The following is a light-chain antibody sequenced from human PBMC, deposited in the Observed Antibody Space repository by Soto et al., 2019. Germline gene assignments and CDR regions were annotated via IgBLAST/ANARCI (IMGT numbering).Light chain of an antibody. CDR3: QKLNSYPIN. Sequence: DIQRTSSLSSLSASVVYRLTITFLASQSISSYLNWYQPKPGKAPKLLIYAASSFQSGVPSRFSGSGSGTDFTLTISSLQPEDFATYYCQKLNSYPINFGQGKRREIK. V-gene: IGKV1-39*01. J-gene: IGKJ5*01. CDR1: QSISSY. CDR2: AAS.